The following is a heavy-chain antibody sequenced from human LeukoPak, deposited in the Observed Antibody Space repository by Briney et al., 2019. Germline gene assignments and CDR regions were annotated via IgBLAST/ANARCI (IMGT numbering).Heavy chain of an antibody. CDR1: GGSISSSSYY. CDR2: IYYSGST. V-gene: IGHV4-39*06. J-gene: IGHJ4*02. D-gene: IGHD3-22*01. Sequence: PSETLSLTCTVSGGSISSSSYYWGWIRQPPGKGLEWIGSIYYSGSTYYNPSLKSRVTISVDTSKNQFPLKLSSVTAADTAVYYCARSSKIITMIVVVNVFFDYWGQGTLVTVSS. CDR3: ARSSKIITMIVVVNVFFDY.